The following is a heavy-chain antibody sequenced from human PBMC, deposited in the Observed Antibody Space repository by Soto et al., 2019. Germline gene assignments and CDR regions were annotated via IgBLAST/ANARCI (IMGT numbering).Heavy chain of an antibody. CDR2: TYYRSKWYN. D-gene: IGHD1-26*01. J-gene: IGHJ4*02. Sequence: SQTLSLTCAISGDSVSSNSAAWNWSRQSPSRGLEWRGRTYYRSKWYNDYAVSVKSRITINADTSKNLFSLQLNSVTPDDTAVYYCARLVGGTADYWGQGTLVTVSS. V-gene: IGHV6-1*01. CDR3: ARLVGGTADY. CDR1: GDSVSSNSAA.